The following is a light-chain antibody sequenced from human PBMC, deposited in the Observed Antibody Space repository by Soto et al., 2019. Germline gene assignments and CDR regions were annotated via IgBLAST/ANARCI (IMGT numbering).Light chain of an antibody. CDR3: TSFTSSSTYV. CDR2: EVT. J-gene: IGLJ1*01. CDR1: SSDVGAYDY. Sequence: QSVLTQPASVSGTPRQSITISCTGTSSDVGAYDYVSWYQQHPDKAPKFMIYEVTNRPSGVSHRFSGSKSGNTASLTISGLQAEDEADYYCTSFTSSSTYVFGTGTKVTVL. V-gene: IGLV2-14*01.